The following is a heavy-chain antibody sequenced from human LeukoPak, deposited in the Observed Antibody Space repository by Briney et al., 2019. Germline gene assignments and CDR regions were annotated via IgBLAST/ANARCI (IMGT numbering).Heavy chain of an antibody. D-gene: IGHD1-26*01. V-gene: IGHV3-53*01. CDR2: IYRGGST. CDR3: ARTPGSYHYFDY. Sequence: QPGGSLRLSCAASGFTVSSNYMIWVRQATGKGLEWVSVIYRGGSTYYADSVKGQFTISRDNSKNTLYLQMNSLRAEDTAVYYCARTPGSYHYFDYWGQGTLVTVSS. CDR1: GFTVSSNY. J-gene: IGHJ4*02.